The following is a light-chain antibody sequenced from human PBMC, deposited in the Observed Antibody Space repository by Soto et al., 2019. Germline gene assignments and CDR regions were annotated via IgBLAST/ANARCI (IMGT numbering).Light chain of an antibody. CDR1: QSVSSY. V-gene: IGKV3-20*01. CDR3: QQNSSPPIT. CDR2: AAS. J-gene: IGKJ5*01. Sequence: EIVLTQSPATLSLSPGERATLSCRARQSVSSYLAWYQQKPGHAPRLLIYAASSRAAGIPDRFSGRGSRTDFTLTISRLEPEDFAVYYCQQNSSPPITFGQGTRLEIK.